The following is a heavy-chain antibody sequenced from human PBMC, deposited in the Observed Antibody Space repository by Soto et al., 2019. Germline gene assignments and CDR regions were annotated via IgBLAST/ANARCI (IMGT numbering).Heavy chain of an antibody. Sequence: SETLSLTCTVSGGSISSGGYYWSWIRQHPGKGLEWIGYIYYSGSTYYNPSLKGRVTISIDTSKNQFSLKLTSVTAADTAVYYCARVEYLRVRGTYNWFDPWGQGTVVTVSS. V-gene: IGHV4-31*03. CDR3: ARVEYLRVRGTYNWFDP. D-gene: IGHD3-10*01. J-gene: IGHJ5*02. CDR1: GGSISSGGYY. CDR2: IYYSGST.